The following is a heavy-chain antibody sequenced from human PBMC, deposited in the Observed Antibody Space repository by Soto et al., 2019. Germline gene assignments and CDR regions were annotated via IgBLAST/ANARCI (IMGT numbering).Heavy chain of an antibody. V-gene: IGHV3-23*01. Sequence: EVQLLESGGGLVQPGGSLRLSCASSGFTFSNYAMTWVLQAPGKGLELVAVIIGSGGSTYYADSVKGRFTISRYNSKNTLYLQMNSLRAEDTAVYYCAKRTLTSCYPFDYWGQGALVTVSS. CDR2: IIGSGGST. CDR1: GFTFSNYA. J-gene: IGHJ4*02. D-gene: IGHD2-2*01. CDR3: AKRTLTSCYPFDY.